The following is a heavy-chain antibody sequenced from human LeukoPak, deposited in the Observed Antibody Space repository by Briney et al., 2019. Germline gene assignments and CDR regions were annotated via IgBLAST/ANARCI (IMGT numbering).Heavy chain of an antibody. CDR3: ARESHCSSTSCFHYYYYYGMDV. Sequence: GGSLRLSCAASGFTFSSYSMNWVRQAPGKGLEWVSSISSSSSYIYYADSVKGRFTISRDNAKNSLYLQTNSLRAEDTAVYYCARESHCSSTSCFHYYYYYGMDVWGQGTTVTVSS. CDR1: GFTFSSYS. CDR2: ISSSSSYI. V-gene: IGHV3-21*01. J-gene: IGHJ6*02. D-gene: IGHD2-2*01.